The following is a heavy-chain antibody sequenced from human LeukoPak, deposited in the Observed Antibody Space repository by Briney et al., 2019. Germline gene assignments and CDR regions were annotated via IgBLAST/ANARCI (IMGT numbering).Heavy chain of an antibody. Sequence: ASVKVSCKVSGYTFTGYYMHWVRQAPGQGLEWMGWINPNSGGTNYAQKFQGRVTMTRDTSISTAYMELSRLRSDDTAVYYCARDGYCGGDCYRPRPTGIDYWGQGTLVTVPS. CDR2: INPNSGGT. V-gene: IGHV1-2*02. D-gene: IGHD2-21*02. CDR3: ARDGYCGGDCYRPRPTGIDY. CDR1: GYTFTGYY. J-gene: IGHJ4*02.